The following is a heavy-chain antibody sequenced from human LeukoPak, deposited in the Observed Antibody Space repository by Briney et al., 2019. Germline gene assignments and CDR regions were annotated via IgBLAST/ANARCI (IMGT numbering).Heavy chain of an antibody. D-gene: IGHD3-22*01. J-gene: IGHJ3*02. V-gene: IGHV3-74*01. Sequence: PGGSLRLSCAASGFTFSSYWMHWVRQAPGKGLVWVSRINSDGCSTSYADSVKGRFTISRDNAKNTLYLQMNSLRAEDTAVYYCARSAYYYDSSGYHDAFDIWGQGTMVTVSS. CDR3: ARSAYYYDSSGYHDAFDI. CDR1: GFTFSSYW. CDR2: INSDGCST.